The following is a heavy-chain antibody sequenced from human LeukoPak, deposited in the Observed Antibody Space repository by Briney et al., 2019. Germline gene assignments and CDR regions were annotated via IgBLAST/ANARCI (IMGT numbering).Heavy chain of an antibody. CDR2: FYNSGST. D-gene: IGHD2-2*02. V-gene: IGHV4-4*07. CDR1: GGSISNYY. Sequence: SETLSLTCTVSGGSISNYYWSWIRQPAGKGLEWIGRFYNSGSTNCNPSLKSRVTMSVDTSKNQFSLKLSSVTAADTAVYYCARDGYCSGTSCHRGFDYWGQGTLVTVSS. J-gene: IGHJ4*02. CDR3: ARDGYCSGTSCHRGFDY.